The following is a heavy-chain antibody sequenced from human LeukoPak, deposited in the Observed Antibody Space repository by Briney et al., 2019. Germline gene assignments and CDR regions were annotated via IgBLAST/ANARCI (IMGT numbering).Heavy chain of an antibody. D-gene: IGHD6-19*01. CDR2: ISAYNGNT. Sequence: ASVKVSCKASGYTFTSYGISWVRQAPGQGLEWMGWISAYNGNTNYAQKLQGRVTMTTDTSASTAYMELRSLRSDDTAVYYCARDLSIAVAGIGDYWGQGTLVTVSS. J-gene: IGHJ4*02. V-gene: IGHV1-18*01. CDR1: GYTFTSYG. CDR3: ARDLSIAVAGIGDY.